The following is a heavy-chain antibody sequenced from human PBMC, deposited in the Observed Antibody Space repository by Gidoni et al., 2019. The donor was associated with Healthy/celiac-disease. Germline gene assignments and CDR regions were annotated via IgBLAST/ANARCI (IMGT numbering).Heavy chain of an antibody. CDR2: ISGSGGST. Sequence: EVQLLESGGGLVQPGGSLRLSCAASGFTFSSYAMSWVRQAPGKGLEWVSAISGSGGSTYYADSVKGRFTISRDNSKNTLYLQMNSLRAEDTAVYYCAKDQAGSNNYDFWSGYLDYWGQGTLVTVSS. J-gene: IGHJ4*02. V-gene: IGHV3-23*01. CDR3: AKDQAGSNNYDFWSGYLDY. D-gene: IGHD3-3*01. CDR1: GFTFSSYA.